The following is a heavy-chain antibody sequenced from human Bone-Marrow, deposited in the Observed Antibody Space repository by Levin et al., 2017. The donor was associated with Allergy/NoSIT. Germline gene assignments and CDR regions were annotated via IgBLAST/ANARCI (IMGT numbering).Heavy chain of an antibody. J-gene: IGHJ4*02. CDR3: ARVIDTTNYYSLSFDY. V-gene: IGHV4-61*01. CDR1: GGSVRGENYY. D-gene: IGHD3-22*01. Sequence: SETLSLTCSVSGGSVRGENYYWSWVRQTPGKGLEWIAYVHHSGDTNYNPPLKSRVTISMATSKNQFSLKLRSVTAADTAVYYCARVIDTTNYYSLSFDYWGQGALVTVSS. CDR2: VHHSGDT.